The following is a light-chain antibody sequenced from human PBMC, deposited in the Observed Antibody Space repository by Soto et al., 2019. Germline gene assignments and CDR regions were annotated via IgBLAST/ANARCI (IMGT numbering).Light chain of an antibody. CDR2: GAS. V-gene: IGKV3-20*01. J-gene: IGKJ1*01. Sequence: EIVLTQSPGTLSLSPGERATLSCRASQSVSSSYLAWYQQKPGQAPRLLIYGASSRATGIPDRFSGSGSGKNFILTISRLEPEDFAVYYCQQYGSSPTGTFGQGTKVEIK. CDR1: QSVSSSY. CDR3: QQYGSSPTGT.